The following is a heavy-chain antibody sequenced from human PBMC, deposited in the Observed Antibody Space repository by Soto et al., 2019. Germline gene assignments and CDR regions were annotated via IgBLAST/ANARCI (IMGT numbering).Heavy chain of an antibody. Sequence: GGSLRLSCAASGVTFSSYGMHWVRQAPGKGLEWVAVISYDGSNKYYADSVKGRFTISRDNSKNTLYLQMNSLRAEDTAVYYCARDHYSYYDFWSGPDYYYGMDVWGQGTTVTVSS. J-gene: IGHJ6*02. CDR1: GVTFSSYG. CDR2: ISYDGSNK. V-gene: IGHV3-30*03. D-gene: IGHD3-3*01. CDR3: ARDHYSYYDFWSGPDYYYGMDV.